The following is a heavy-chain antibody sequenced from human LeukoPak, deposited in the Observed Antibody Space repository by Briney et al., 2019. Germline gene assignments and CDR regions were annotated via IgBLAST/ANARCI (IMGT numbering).Heavy chain of an antibody. CDR1: GFIFSSYS. CDR3: ARVVVVAASFDALDI. Sequence: GGSLTLFCAASGFIFSSYSMKWARQAPGKGLEWVSYISNRSSTIYYTVSVKGRVTISRDNAKNSLYLQMNSLRDEDTAVYYCARVVVVAASFDALDIWGQGTMVTVSS. CDR2: ISNRSSTI. V-gene: IGHV3-48*02. D-gene: IGHD2-15*01. J-gene: IGHJ3*02.